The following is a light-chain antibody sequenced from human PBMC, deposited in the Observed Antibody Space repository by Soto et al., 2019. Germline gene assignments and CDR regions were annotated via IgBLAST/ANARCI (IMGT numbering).Light chain of an antibody. CDR2: DAS. J-gene: IGKJ1*01. V-gene: IGKV3-11*01. CDR3: QQSCNNPRT. Sequence: SAIPMTQSPGAIATLSCRASQSVGSDLDWYQQKPGQAPRLLIYDASNRATGTPSRFSGSGSGTDFTLTISSLQPEDFAIYYCQQSCNNPRTFGRGTKVDIK. CDR1: QSVGSD.